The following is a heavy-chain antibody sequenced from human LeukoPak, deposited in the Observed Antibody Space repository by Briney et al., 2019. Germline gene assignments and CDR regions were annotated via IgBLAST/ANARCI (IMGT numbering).Heavy chain of an antibody. CDR2: ISDSGGRT. J-gene: IGHJ4*02. Sequence: GGSLRLSCAVSGITLSNYGMSWVRQAPGKGLEWVAGISDSGGRTTYADSVKGRFTISRDNPKKTMYLQMNSLRAEDTAVYFCAKRGVVIRVILVGFHKEAYYFDSWGQGALVTVSS. CDR1: GITLSNYG. V-gene: IGHV3-23*01. CDR3: AKRGVVIRVILVGFHKEAYYFDS. D-gene: IGHD3-22*01.